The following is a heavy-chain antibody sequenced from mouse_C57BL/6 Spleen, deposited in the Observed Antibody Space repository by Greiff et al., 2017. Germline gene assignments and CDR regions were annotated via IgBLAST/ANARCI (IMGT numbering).Heavy chain of an antibody. Sequence: QVQLKESGAELVKPGASVKMSCKASGYTFTSYWITWVKQRPGQGLEWIGDIYPGSGSTNYNEKFKSKATLTVDTSSSTAYMQLSSLTSEDSAVYYCARDSNYAGFDYWGQGTTLTVSS. CDR1: GYTFTSYW. CDR3: ARDSNYAGFDY. V-gene: IGHV1-55*01. D-gene: IGHD2-5*01. J-gene: IGHJ2*01. CDR2: IYPGSGST.